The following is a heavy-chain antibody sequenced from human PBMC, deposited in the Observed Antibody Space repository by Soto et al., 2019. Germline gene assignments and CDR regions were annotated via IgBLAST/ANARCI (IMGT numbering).Heavy chain of an antibody. Sequence: SETLSLTCTVSGGSISSYYWSWIRQPPGKGLEWIGYIYYSGSTNYNPSLKSRVTISVDTSKNQFSLKLSSVTAADTAVYYCARTYSRSSSVGYWDQGTLVTVS. J-gene: IGHJ4*02. D-gene: IGHD6-6*01. CDR3: ARTYSRSSSVGY. V-gene: IGHV4-59*01. CDR2: IYYSGST. CDR1: GGSISSYY.